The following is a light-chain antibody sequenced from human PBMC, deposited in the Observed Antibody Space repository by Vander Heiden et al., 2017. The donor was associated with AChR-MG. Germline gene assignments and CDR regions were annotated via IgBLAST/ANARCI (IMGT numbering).Light chain of an antibody. CDR3: RQGYSAPLT. Sequence: IQMTQSLSSRAASAGDRVTITCRASQSISSYLKWYQHKPGKAPKLLIYAASSLQSGVTSTFSSSGSGTDFTLTISSLQPEDFAAYYCRQGYSAPLTFGGGTKVEIK. CDR2: AAS. J-gene: IGKJ4*01. CDR1: QSISSY. V-gene: IGKV1-39*01.